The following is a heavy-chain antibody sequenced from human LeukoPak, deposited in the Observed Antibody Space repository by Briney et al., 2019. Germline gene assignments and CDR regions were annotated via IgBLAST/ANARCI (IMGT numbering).Heavy chain of an antibody. V-gene: IGHV3-21*01. D-gene: IGHD6-19*01. J-gene: IGHJ4*02. CDR2: ITSSSSYI. CDR3: ARDARIAVAGTSPESADY. CDR1: GFSFSNYR. Sequence: GGSLRLSCAASGFSFSNYRMNWVRQAPGKGLEWVSSITSSSSYIYYADSVKGRFTISRDNVENSLFLQMNSLRAEDTAVYYCARDARIAVAGTSPESADYWGQGTLVTVSS.